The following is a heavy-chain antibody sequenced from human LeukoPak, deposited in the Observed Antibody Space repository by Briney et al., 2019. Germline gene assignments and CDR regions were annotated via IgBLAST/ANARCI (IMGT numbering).Heavy chain of an antibody. J-gene: IGHJ4*02. CDR2: IDTDGSTT. CDR1: GFTFSNSL. V-gene: IGHV3-74*01. D-gene: IGHD5-24*01. Sequence: GGSLRLSCAASGFTFSNSLMHWVRQVPGKGLVRVARIDTDGSTTHYADSVKGRFTISRDNAKNTLYLQMNSLRAEDTAVYYCAKDRDGYNYWGQGTLVTVSS. CDR3: AKDRDGYNY.